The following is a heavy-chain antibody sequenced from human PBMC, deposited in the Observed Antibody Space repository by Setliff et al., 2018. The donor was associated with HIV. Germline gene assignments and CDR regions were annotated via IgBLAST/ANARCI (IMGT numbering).Heavy chain of an antibody. J-gene: IGHJ3*02. CDR3: ARAGIAVAGRGGQAFDI. V-gene: IGHV1-3*01. D-gene: IGHD6-19*01. CDR1: GYTFTTYS. CDR2: INVGKGDT. Sequence: ASVKVSCKTSGYTFTTYSIHWVRQAPGQSLEWMGWINVGKGDTKYSQELQGRITLTTDTSANTAYMELSSLRSDDTAVYFCARAGIAVAGRGGQAFDIWGQGTEVTVSS.